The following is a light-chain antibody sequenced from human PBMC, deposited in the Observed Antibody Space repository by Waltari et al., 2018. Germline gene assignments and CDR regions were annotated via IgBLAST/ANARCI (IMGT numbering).Light chain of an antibody. Sequence: SSELTQDPAVSVALGQTVRITCQGASSRNYYVRWYQQKQGPAPLLVMYGHNNRPSGIPDRFSGSSSGNTASLTITGAQAEDEADYYCNSRDTSTNRWVFGGGTKLTVL. CDR2: GHN. V-gene: IGLV3-19*01. CDR1: SSRNYY. J-gene: IGLJ3*02. CDR3: NSRDTSTNRWV.